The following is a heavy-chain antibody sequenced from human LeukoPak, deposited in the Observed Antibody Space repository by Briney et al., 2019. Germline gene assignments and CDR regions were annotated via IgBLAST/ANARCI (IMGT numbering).Heavy chain of an antibody. J-gene: IGHJ4*02. Sequence: ASVKVSCKASGYTFIAYYMHWVRQAPGQGLEWMGWINLNSGDTSYAQKFQGRVTMTRDTSISTAYVELNRLRSDDTAVYYCARGGLAAYFDYWGQGTLVTVSS. V-gene: IGHV1-2*02. CDR2: INLNSGDT. CDR1: GYTFIAYY. CDR3: ARGGLAAYFDY. D-gene: IGHD6-13*01.